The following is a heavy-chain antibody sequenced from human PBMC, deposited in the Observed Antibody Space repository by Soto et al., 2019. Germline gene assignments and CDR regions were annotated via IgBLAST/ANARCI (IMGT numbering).Heavy chain of an antibody. D-gene: IGHD4-17*01. J-gene: IGHJ5*02. CDR3: AKDAVSGDGVWLLDS. CDR1: GFTFSNYA. V-gene: IGHV3-23*01. CDR2: LLRSGSTT. Sequence: GGSLRLSCAASGFTFSNYAMSWARQAPGKGLEWVSGLLRSGSTTYYADSVKGRFTISSDKSANSLYLQMDSLRAEDTAVYYCAKDAVSGDGVWLLDSWGQGTVVTVSS.